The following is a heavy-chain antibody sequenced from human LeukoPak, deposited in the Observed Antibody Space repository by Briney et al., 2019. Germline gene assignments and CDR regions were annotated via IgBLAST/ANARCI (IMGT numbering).Heavy chain of an antibody. V-gene: IGHV3-23*01. J-gene: IGHJ4*02. CDR3: GKTTVGYSSGQKPAWPVDY. D-gene: IGHD5-18*01. Sequence: GGSLRLSCEASEFTFGSHAMYWVRQAPGKGLEWVAGIFGSGGSPHYADPVKGRFTISRDNSRNTVYLQINSLRAEDTAVYYCGKTTVGYSSGQKPAWPVDYWGQGTLVTVSS. CDR1: EFTFGSHA. CDR2: IFGSGGSP.